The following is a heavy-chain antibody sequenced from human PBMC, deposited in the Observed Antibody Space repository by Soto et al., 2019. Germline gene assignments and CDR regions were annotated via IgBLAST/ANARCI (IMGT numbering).Heavy chain of an antibody. J-gene: IGHJ4*02. D-gene: IGHD1-26*01. CDR1: GYTFTSYG. CDR2: ISAYNGNT. Sequence: QVQLVQSGAEVKKPGASVKVSCKASGYTFTSYGISWVRQAPGQGLERMGWISAYNGNTNYAQKLQGRVTMTTDTSTSTTYMELRSLRSDDTAVYYCAVGRVGARPGGSDFDYWGQGTLVTVSS. V-gene: IGHV1-18*04. CDR3: AVGRVGARPGGSDFDY.